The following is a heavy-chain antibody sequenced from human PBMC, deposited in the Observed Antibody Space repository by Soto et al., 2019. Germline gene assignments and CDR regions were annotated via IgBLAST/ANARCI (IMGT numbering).Heavy chain of an antibody. J-gene: IGHJ6*02. Sequence: GGSLRLSCAASGFTFSSYAMSWVRQAPGKGLEWVSAISGSGGSTYYADSVKGRFTISRDNSKNTLYLQMNSLRAEDTAVYYCAKENVVAANHYYYYGMDVWGQGTTVTVSS. D-gene: IGHD2-15*01. CDR3: AKENVVAANHYYYYGMDV. CDR2: ISGSGGST. CDR1: GFTFSSYA. V-gene: IGHV3-23*01.